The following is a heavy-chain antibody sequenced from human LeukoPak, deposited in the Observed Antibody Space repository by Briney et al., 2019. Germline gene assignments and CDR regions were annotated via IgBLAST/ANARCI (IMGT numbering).Heavy chain of an antibody. V-gene: IGHV3-30*18. Sequence: GGSLRFSCAASGFSFSNYGMHWVRQAPGKGLEWVAVISYDGSNKYYADSVKGRFTISRDNSKNTLYLQMNSLRAEDTAVYYCAKDGGSYNWNDYGMDVWGQGTTVTVSS. CDR1: GFSFSNYG. D-gene: IGHD1-1*01. CDR3: AKDGGSYNWNDYGMDV. CDR2: ISYDGSNK. J-gene: IGHJ6*02.